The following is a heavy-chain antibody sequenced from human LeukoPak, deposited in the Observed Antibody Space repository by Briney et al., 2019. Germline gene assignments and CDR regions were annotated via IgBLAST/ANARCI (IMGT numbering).Heavy chain of an antibody. D-gene: IGHD2-15*01. V-gene: IGHV3-74*01. CDR3: ARDRYCSGGSCYPDY. Sequence: GGSLRLSCAASGFIFSTYWMHWVRQAPGKGLVWVSRINTDGSSTNYADSVKGRFTISRDNTKNTLYLQMNSLRAEDTAVYYCARDRYCSGGSCYPDYWGQGTLVTVSS. J-gene: IGHJ4*02. CDR2: INTDGSST. CDR1: GFIFSTYW.